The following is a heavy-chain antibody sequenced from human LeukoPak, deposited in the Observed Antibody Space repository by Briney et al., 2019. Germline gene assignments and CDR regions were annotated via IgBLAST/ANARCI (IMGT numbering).Heavy chain of an antibody. CDR1: GGTFSSYA. CDR2: IIPVFGTA. CDR3: ARRGATVTTDAFDI. Sequence: SVKVSCKASGGTFSSYAISWVRRAPGQGLEWMGGIIPVFGTANYAQKFQGRVTITADESTSTAYMELSSLRSEDTAVYYCARRGATVTTDAFDIWGQGTMVTVSS. V-gene: IGHV1-69*13. D-gene: IGHD4-17*01. J-gene: IGHJ3*02.